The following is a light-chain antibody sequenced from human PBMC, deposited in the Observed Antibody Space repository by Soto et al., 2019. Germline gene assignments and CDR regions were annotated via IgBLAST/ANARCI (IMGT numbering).Light chain of an antibody. CDR1: SSDVGGYDY. J-gene: IGLJ1*01. CDR2: EVN. CDR3: SSYTSSSTYV. V-gene: IGLV2-14*01. Sequence: QSALTQPASVAGSPGQSITISCTGTSSDVGGYDYVSWYQQHPGKAPELIIYEVNNRPSGVSHRFSGSKSGNTASLTISGLQAEDEADYYCSSYTSSSTYVFGSGTKLTVL.